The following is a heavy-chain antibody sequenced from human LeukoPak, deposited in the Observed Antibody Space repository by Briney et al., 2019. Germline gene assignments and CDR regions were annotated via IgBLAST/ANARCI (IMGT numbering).Heavy chain of an antibody. Sequence: ASVKVSCKASGYTFTSYYMHWVRQAPGQGLEWMGIINPSGGSTSYAQKFQGRVTMTRDTSTSTVYMELSSLRSEDTAVYYCARLGYCSSTSCPPFDYWGQGILVTVSS. D-gene: IGHD2-2*01. CDR1: GYTFTSYY. J-gene: IGHJ4*02. CDR2: INPSGGST. CDR3: ARLGYCSSTSCPPFDY. V-gene: IGHV1-46*01.